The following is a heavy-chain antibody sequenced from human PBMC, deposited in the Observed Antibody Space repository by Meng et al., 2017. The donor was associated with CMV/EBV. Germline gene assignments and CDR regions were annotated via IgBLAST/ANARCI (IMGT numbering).Heavy chain of an antibody. V-gene: IGHV1-2*02. D-gene: IGHD3-3*01. J-gene: IGHJ4*02. Sequence: ASVKVSCKASGYTFTGYYMHWVRQAPGQGLEWMGWINPNSGGTNYAQKFQGRVTMTRDTSISTAYMELSRLRSDDTAVYYCARDGVVFGVVTLSDYWGQGTLVTVSS. CDR3: ARDGVVFGVVTLSDY. CDR2: INPNSGGT. CDR1: GYTFTGYY.